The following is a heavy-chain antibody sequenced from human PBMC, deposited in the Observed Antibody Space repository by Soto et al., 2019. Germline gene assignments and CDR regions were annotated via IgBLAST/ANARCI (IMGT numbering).Heavy chain of an antibody. V-gene: IGHV1-18*01. CDR1: GYTFTRYG. D-gene: IGHD3-3*01. Sequence: QVQLVQSGAEVKKPGASVKVSCEASGYTFTRYGICWVRQAPGQGLEWMGWISAHNDNTNYAQKLQGRLTMTTDTSTSTAYMELRSLRSDDTTFYYCARGSTILPDFWGQGTLVTVSS. CDR3: ARGSTILPDF. J-gene: IGHJ4*02. CDR2: ISAHNDNT.